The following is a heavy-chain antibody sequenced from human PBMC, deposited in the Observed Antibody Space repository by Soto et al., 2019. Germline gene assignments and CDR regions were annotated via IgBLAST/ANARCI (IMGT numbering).Heavy chain of an antibody. V-gene: IGHV3-23*01. CDR3: ARERGRSYTIDY. D-gene: IGHD2-2*02. CDR1: GFTFSSYA. CDR2: ISGSGGSK. J-gene: IGHJ4*02. Sequence: GGSLRLSCAASGFTFSSYAMSWVRQAPGKGLEWVSAISGSGGSKYYADSVKGRFTISRDNSKNTLYLQMNSLRAEDTAVYYCARERGRSYTIDYWGQGTLVTVSS.